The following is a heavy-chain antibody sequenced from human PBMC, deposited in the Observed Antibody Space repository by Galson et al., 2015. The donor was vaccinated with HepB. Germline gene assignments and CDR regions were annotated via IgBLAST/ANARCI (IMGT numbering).Heavy chain of an antibody. Sequence: SLRLSCAASGFTFSDYYMSWIRQAPGKGLEWVSYISSSGSTIYYADSVKGRFTISRDNAKNSLYLQMNSLRAEDTAVYYCARERYFDWLLLKGENDAFDIWGQGTMVTVSS. CDR3: ARERYFDWLLLKGENDAFDI. CDR1: GFTFSDYY. J-gene: IGHJ3*02. CDR2: ISSSGSTI. D-gene: IGHD3-9*01. V-gene: IGHV3-11*01.